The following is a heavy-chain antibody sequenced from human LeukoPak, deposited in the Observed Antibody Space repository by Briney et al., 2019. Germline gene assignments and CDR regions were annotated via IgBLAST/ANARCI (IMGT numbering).Heavy chain of an antibody. D-gene: IGHD6-13*01. CDR3: ARVTLAAAGPVDY. Sequence: PSETLSLTCAVYGGSFSGYYWSWIRQPPGKGLEWIGEINHSGSTNYNPSPKSRVTISVDASKNQFSLKLSSVTAADTAVYYCARVTLAAAGPVDYWGQGTLVTVSS. CDR2: INHSGST. J-gene: IGHJ4*02. CDR1: GGSFSGYY. V-gene: IGHV4-34*01.